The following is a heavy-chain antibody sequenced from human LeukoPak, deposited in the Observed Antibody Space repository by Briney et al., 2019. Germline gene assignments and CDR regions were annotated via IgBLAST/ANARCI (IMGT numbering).Heavy chain of an antibody. CDR1: GFIFRNYW. CDR2: ISGSGGST. CDR3: AKDQNYYDSSGPKAH. Sequence: PGGSLRLSCAGSGFIFRNYWMSWVRQAPGKGLEWVSAISGSGGSTYYADSVKGRFTISRDNSKNTLYLQMNSLRAEDTAVYYCAKDQNYYDSSGPKAHWGQGTLDTVSS. J-gene: IGHJ4*02. V-gene: IGHV3-23*01. D-gene: IGHD3-22*01.